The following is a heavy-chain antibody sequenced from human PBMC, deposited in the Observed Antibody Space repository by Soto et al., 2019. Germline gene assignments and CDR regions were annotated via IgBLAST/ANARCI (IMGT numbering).Heavy chain of an antibody. V-gene: IGHV1-8*01. D-gene: IGHD2-15*01. Sequence: ASVKVSCKTSGYNFTNVDINWVRQAPGRGLVWMGWMNPSSGETGSAQNFQGRVTMTRDISTRTFFMQLTSLRSEDTAIYYCARLAEYCNGIKCYSNFDFWGRGTQVTVSS. CDR2: MNPSSGET. J-gene: IGHJ4*01. CDR1: GYNFTNVD. CDR3: ARLAEYCNGIKCYSNFDF.